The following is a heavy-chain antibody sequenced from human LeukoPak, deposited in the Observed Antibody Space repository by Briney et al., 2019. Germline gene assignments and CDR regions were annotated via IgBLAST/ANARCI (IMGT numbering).Heavy chain of an antibody. Sequence: GGSLRLSCAASGFTFSDYYMSWIRQAPGKGLEWVSYISSSSSYTNYADSVKSRFTISRDNAKNSLYLQMNSLRAEDTAVYYCARGGYDYVWGSYRYYFDYWGQGTLVTVSS. J-gene: IGHJ4*02. D-gene: IGHD3-16*02. CDR1: GFTFSDYY. CDR2: ISSSSSYT. CDR3: ARGGYDYVWGSYRYYFDY. V-gene: IGHV3-11*06.